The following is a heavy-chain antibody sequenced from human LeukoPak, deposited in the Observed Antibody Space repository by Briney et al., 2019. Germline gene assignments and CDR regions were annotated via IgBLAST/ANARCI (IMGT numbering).Heavy chain of an antibody. D-gene: IGHD3-10*01. CDR2: IGTAGDT. V-gene: IGHV3-13*01. CDR1: GFTFSSYD. Sequence: GSLRLSCAASGFTFSSYDMHWVRPATGKGLEWVSAIGTAGDTYYPGSVKGRFTISRENAKNSLYLQMNSLRAEDTAVYYCARASYGSGLFDYWGQGTLVTVSS. J-gene: IGHJ4*02. CDR3: ARASYGSGLFDY.